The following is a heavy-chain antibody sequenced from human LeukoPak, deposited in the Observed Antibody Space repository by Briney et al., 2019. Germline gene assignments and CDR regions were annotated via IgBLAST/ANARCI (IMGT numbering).Heavy chain of an antibody. CDR1: GFTFSNAW. Sequence: GGSLRLSCAASGFTFSNAWMTWVRQAPGKGLEWVGRIKSKTDGGTTDYAAPVKGRFTISRDDSKNTQYLQMNSLKTEDTAVYYCTCEAVTANGYFDYWGQGTLVTVSS. CDR2: IKSKTDGGTT. CDR3: TCEAVTANGYFDY. D-gene: IGHD2-21*02. J-gene: IGHJ4*02. V-gene: IGHV3-15*01.